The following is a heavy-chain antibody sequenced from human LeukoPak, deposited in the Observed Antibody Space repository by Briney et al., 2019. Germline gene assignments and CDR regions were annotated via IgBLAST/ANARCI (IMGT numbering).Heavy chain of an antibody. V-gene: IGHV4-59*08. CDR1: GGSISSYY. Sequence: SETLSLTCTVSGGSISSYYWSWIRQPPGKGLEWIGYIYYSGSTNYNPSLKSRVTISVDTSKNQFSQKLSSLTAADTAVYYCARPATEYYYYYGMDVWGQGTTVTVSS. J-gene: IGHJ6*02. CDR2: IYYSGST. D-gene: IGHD2-15*01. CDR3: ARPATEYYYYYGMDV.